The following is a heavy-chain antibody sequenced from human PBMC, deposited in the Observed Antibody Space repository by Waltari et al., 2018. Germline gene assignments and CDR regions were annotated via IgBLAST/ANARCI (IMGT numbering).Heavy chain of an antibody. Sequence: QVQLQESGPGLVKPSETLSLTCTVSGGSISPYAWSWIRQPAGKGLEWIGRVYTSGITNYTPSLKTRVTLSVDTSKNQCSLKLSSVTAADTAVYYCAREQMYSSSSDYYYYMDVWGKGTTVTIS. CDR2: VYTSGIT. D-gene: IGHD6-6*01. V-gene: IGHV4-4*07. J-gene: IGHJ6*03. CDR3: AREQMYSSSSDYYYYMDV. CDR1: GGSISPYA.